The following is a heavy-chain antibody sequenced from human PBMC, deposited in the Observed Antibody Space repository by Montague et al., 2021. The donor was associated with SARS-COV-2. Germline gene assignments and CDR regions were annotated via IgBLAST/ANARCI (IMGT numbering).Heavy chain of an antibody. CDR3: ARQGDQLLLEYWFDP. V-gene: IGHV4-39*01. Sequence: SETLSLTCTVSGGSISRSSHYWGWIRQPPGKGLEWIGSIYYSGSTYYNPSLKSRVTISVDTSKNQFSLKLSSVTAADTAVYYCARQGDQLLLEYWFDPWGQGTLVTVSS. CDR1: GGSISRSSHY. CDR2: IYYSGST. D-gene: IGHD2-2*01. J-gene: IGHJ5*02.